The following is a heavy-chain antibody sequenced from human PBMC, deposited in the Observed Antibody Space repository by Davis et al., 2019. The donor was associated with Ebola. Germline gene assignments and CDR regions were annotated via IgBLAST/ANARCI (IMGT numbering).Heavy chain of an antibody. CDR3: ATGVTVTTFYYYGMDV. V-gene: IGHV1-69*13. D-gene: IGHD4-17*01. CDR2: IIPIFGTA. J-gene: IGHJ6*02. CDR1: GGTFSSYA. Sequence: AASVKVSCKASGGTFSSYAISWVRQAPGQGLEWMGGIIPIFGTANYAQKFQGRVTITADESTSTAYMELSSLRSEDTAVYYCATGVTVTTFYYYGMDVWGQGTTVTVSS.